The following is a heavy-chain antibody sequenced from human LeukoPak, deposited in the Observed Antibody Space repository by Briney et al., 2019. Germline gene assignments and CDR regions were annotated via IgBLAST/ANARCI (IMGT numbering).Heavy chain of an antibody. Sequence: PSETLSLTCTVSGGSISSGSYYWSWIRQPAGKGLEWIGRIYTSGSTNYNPSLKSRVTISVDTSKNQFSLKLSSVTAADTAVYYCASSIVVVPAANYYFDYWGQGTLVTAS. CDR1: GGSISSGSYY. V-gene: IGHV4-61*02. J-gene: IGHJ4*02. CDR2: IYTSGST. CDR3: ASSIVVVPAANYYFDY. D-gene: IGHD2-2*01.